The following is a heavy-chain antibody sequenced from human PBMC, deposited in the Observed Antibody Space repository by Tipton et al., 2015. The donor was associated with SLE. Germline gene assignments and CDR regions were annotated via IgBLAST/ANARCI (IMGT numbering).Heavy chain of an antibody. CDR3: ARAQSSGYWYDAFDI. J-gene: IGHJ3*02. CDR2: IYYSGST. CDR1: GGSISSHY. D-gene: IGHD3-22*01. Sequence: TLSLTCTVSGGSISSHYWSWIRQPPGKGLEWIGYIYYSGSTNYNPSLKSRVTISVDTSKNRFSLKLSSVTAADTAVYYCARAQSSGYWYDAFDIWGQGTMVTVSS. V-gene: IGHV4-59*11.